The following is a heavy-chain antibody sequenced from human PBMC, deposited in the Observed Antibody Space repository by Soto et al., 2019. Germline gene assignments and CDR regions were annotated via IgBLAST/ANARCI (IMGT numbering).Heavy chain of an antibody. D-gene: IGHD7-27*01. CDR1: GGSISGTSYYY. Sequence: QLQLQESGPGLVKPSETLSLSCTVSGGSISGTSYYYWGWIRQTPGKGLEWIGRIYYGGSTYYNPSLKSRVTISVDTPKTQFSLKLNSVTAADTAVYYCARLVTGPYWYFDLWGRGTLVTVSS. CDR3: ARLVTGPYWYFDL. J-gene: IGHJ2*01. CDR2: IYYGGST. V-gene: IGHV4-39*01.